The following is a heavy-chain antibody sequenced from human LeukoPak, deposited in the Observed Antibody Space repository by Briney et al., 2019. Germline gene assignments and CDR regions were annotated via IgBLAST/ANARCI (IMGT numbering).Heavy chain of an antibody. D-gene: IGHD2/OR15-2a*01. J-gene: IGHJ4*02. Sequence: GGSLRLSCAASGFTFSSYAMHWVRQAPGKGLEWVAVISYDGSNKYYADSVKGRFTISRDNSKNTLYLQMNSLRAEDTAVYYCARDRSIKGLLNYWGQGTLVTVSS. CDR3: ARDRSIKGLLNY. CDR1: GFTFSSYA. CDR2: ISYDGSNK. V-gene: IGHV3-30-3*01.